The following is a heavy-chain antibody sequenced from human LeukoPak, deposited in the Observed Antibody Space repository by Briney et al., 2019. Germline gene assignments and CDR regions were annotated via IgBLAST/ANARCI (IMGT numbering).Heavy chain of an antibody. CDR2: INPSGGST. J-gene: IGHJ4*02. CDR1: GYTFPSYY. V-gene: IGHV1-46*01. CDR3: AARGFGEFEDY. Sequence: ASVKFSSKASGYTFPSYYMHWVRPAPGQGLAWMGIINPSGGSTSYAQKFPGRVTMTRDTSTSTVYRELSSLRSEDTAVYCCAARGFGEFEDYWGQGTLVTVSS. D-gene: IGHD3-10*01.